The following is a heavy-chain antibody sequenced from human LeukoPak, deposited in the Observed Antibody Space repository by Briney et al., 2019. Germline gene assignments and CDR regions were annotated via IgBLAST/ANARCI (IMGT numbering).Heavy chain of an antibody. CDR3: ARVPETIFGPSGYYGMDV. J-gene: IGHJ6*02. D-gene: IGHD3-3*01. Sequence: ASVKVSCKASGYTFTGYYMHWVRQAPGQGLEWMGWINPNSGGTNYAQKFQGRVTMTRDTSISTAYMELSRLRSDDTAVYYCARVPETIFGPSGYYGMDVWGQGTTVTVSS. CDR1: GYTFTGYY. CDR2: INPNSGGT. V-gene: IGHV1-2*02.